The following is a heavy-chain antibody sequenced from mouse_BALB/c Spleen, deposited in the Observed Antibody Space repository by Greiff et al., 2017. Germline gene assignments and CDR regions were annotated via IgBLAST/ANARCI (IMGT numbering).Heavy chain of an antibody. D-gene: IGHD2-4*01. CDR3: ARGVSTMITYYAMDY. Sequence: EVQLQQSGPELVKPGASVKMSCKASGYTFTSYVMHWVKQKPGQGLEWIGYINPYNDGTKYNEKFKGKATLTSDKSSSTAYMELSSLTSEDSAVYYCARGVSTMITYYAMDYWGQGTSVTVSS. CDR1: GYTFTSYV. J-gene: IGHJ4*01. CDR2: INPYNDGT. V-gene: IGHV1-14*01.